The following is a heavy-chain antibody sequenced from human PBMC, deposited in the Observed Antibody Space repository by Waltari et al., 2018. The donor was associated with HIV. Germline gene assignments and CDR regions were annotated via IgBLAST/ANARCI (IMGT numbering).Heavy chain of an antibody. V-gene: IGHV3-30*02. J-gene: IGHJ4*02. D-gene: IGHD2-2*02. Sequence: QVQLVESGGGVVQPGGSLRLSCAASGFTFRSHGLHWVRPAPGKGLEWVAFIRYDGSNKYYADSVKGRFTISRDNSKNTLYLQMNSLRAEDTAVYYCAKDEGIVVVPAAIAHWGQGTLVTVSS. CDR2: IRYDGSNK. CDR3: AKDEGIVVVPAAIAH. CDR1: GFTFRSHG.